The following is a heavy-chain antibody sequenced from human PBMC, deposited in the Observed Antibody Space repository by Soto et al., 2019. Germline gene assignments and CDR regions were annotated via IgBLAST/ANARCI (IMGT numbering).Heavy chain of an antibody. CDR2: ISSNSAYI. CDR3: TRDASRDSSARAWLDP. Sequence: GGSLRLSCAASGFTFRSFTMNWVRQAPGKGLEWVSTISSNSAYIYYTDALRGRFTISRDNAKNSLHLQMNSLRAEDTAVYYCTRDASRDSSARAWLDPWGPGTLVTVYS. CDR1: GFTFRSFT. J-gene: IGHJ5*02. V-gene: IGHV3-21*01. D-gene: IGHD6-13*01.